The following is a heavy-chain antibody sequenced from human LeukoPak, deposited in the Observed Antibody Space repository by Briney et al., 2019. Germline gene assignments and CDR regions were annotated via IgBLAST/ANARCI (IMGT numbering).Heavy chain of an antibody. CDR2: LSWNSGSI. D-gene: IGHD2-2*01. V-gene: IGHV3-20*04. J-gene: IGHJ4*02. CDR1: GFIFDVFG. Sequence: GGTLRLSCITSGFIFDVFGMAWVRHRPGKGLEWVSNLSWNSGSIGYADSVKGRFPVSRDNAENSLYLEMDRVRVGDTAVYFCARDVGYCSRTDCHTFVYWAEGLLVSVSS. CDR3: ARDVGYCSRTDCHTFVY.